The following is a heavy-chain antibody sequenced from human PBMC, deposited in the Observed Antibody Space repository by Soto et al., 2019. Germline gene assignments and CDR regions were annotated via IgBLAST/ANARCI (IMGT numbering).Heavy chain of an antibody. CDR2: IYSGGST. CDR1: GFTVSSNY. D-gene: IGHD6-6*01. V-gene: IGHV3-66*01. CDR3: ARDRYSSSSYTDY. Sequence: EVQLVESGGGLVQPGGSLRLSCAASGFTVSSNYMSWVRQAPGEGLEWVSVIYSGGSTYYADSVKGRFTISRDNSKNTLYLQMNSLRAEDTAVYYCARDRYSSSSYTDYWGQGTLVTVSS. J-gene: IGHJ4*02.